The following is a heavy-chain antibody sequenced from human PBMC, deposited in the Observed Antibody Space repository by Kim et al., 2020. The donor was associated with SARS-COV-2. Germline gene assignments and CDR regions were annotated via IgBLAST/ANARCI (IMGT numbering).Heavy chain of an antibody. CDR3: AKDGYSSSWPGYYYYYMDV. Sequence: GRFTISSDNSKNTLYLQMNSLRAEDTAVYYCAKDGYSSSWPGYYYYYMDVWGKGTTVTVSS. D-gene: IGHD6-13*01. V-gene: IGHV3-30*02. J-gene: IGHJ6*03.